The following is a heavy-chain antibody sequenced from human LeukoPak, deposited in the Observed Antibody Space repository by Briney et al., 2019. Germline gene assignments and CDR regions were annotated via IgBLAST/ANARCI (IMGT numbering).Heavy chain of an antibody. J-gene: IGHJ4*02. CDR2: ISSNGGST. Sequence: GGSLRLSCAASGFTFSSYAMHWVRQAPGKGLEYVSAISSNGGSTYYANSVRGRSTISRDNSKNTLYLQMGSLRAEDMAVYYCARSEVVVAFRLDYWGQGTLVTVSS. V-gene: IGHV3-64*01. D-gene: IGHD2-15*01. CDR1: GFTFSSYA. CDR3: ARSEVVVAFRLDY.